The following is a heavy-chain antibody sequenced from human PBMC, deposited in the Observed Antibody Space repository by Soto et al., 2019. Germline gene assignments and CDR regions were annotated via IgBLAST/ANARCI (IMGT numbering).Heavy chain of an antibody. D-gene: IGHD2-2*03. CDR3: ASPGYCSSTSCYKNYYYGMDV. CDR1: GGTFSSYA. CDR2: IIPIFGTA. J-gene: IGHJ6*02. V-gene: IGHV1-69*01. Sequence: QVQLVQSGAEVKKPGSSVKVSCKASGGTFSSYAISWVRQAPGQGLEWMGGIIPIFGTANYAQKFQGRVTITADEYTSTGYMELSSLRSEDTAVYYCASPGYCSSTSCYKNYYYGMDVWGQGTTVTVSS.